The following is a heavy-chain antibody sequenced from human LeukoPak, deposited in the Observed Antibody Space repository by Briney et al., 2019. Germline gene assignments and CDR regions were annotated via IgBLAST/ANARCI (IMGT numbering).Heavy chain of an antibody. CDR2: INPNSGGT. Sequence: GALVKVSCKASGYTFTGYYMHWVRQAPGQGLEWMGWINPNSGGTYYAQNFQGRVTMTRATSISTAYMELNRLRSDDTAVYYCTRELISGSLGYWGQGTLVTVSS. D-gene: IGHD1-26*01. CDR1: GYTFTGYY. CDR3: TRELISGSLGY. V-gene: IGHV1-2*02. J-gene: IGHJ4*02.